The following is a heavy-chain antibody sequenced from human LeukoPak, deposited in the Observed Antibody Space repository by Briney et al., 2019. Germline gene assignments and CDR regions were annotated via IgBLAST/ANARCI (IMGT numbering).Heavy chain of an antibody. V-gene: IGHV3-23*01. D-gene: IGHD3-22*01. CDR1: GFAFSDYA. CDR2: ITGSGGST. CDR3: AKPTYYDSSGLYYFDY. Sequence: GGSLRLSCAASGFAFSDYAMNWVRQAPGKGLEWVSAITGSGGSTYYADSVKGRFTISRDNSRNTLYLQMSSLRAEDTALYFCAKPTYYDSSGLYYFDYWGQGTLVTVSS. J-gene: IGHJ4*02.